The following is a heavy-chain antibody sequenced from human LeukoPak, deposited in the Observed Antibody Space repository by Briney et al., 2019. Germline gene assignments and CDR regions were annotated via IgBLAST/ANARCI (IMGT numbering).Heavy chain of an antibody. Sequence: PGESLRLSCAASGFTFSDYSMNWVRQAPGKGLEWVSFISSSSSTIYYADSVKGRFTISRDNAKNSLYLQMNSLRAEDTAVYYCARDRDTVTNSPPFVAYWGQGTLVTVSS. D-gene: IGHD4-17*01. J-gene: IGHJ4*02. V-gene: IGHV3-48*04. CDR1: GFTFSDYS. CDR3: ARDRDTVTNSPPFVAY. CDR2: ISSSSSTI.